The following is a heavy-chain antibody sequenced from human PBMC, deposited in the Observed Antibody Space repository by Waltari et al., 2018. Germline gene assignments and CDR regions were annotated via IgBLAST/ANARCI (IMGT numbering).Heavy chain of an antibody. V-gene: IGHV4-39*07. J-gene: IGHJ5*02. Sequence: QLQLQESGPGLVKPSETLSLTCTVSGGSISSSSYYWGWIRQPPGKGLEWIGSIYYSGSTYYNPSRKSRVTISVDTSKNQFSLKLSSVTAADTAVYYCARDSSSTALSYNWFDPWGQGTLVTVSS. CDR2: IYYSGST. CDR3: ARDSSSTALSYNWFDP. CDR1: GGSISSSSYY. D-gene: IGHD6-13*01.